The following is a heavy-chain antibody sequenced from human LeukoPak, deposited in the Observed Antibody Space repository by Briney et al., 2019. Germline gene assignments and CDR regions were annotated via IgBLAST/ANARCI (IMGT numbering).Heavy chain of an antibody. V-gene: IGHV3-48*01. CDR1: GFTFSSYS. J-gene: IGHJ6*03. D-gene: IGHD4-11*01. CDR3: ARSTVTTRGYYYYYYYMDV. CDR2: ISSSSSTI. Sequence: GGSLRLSCAASGFTFSSYSMNWVRQAPGKGLEWVPYISSSSSTIYYADSVKGRFTISRDNAKNSLYLQMNSLRAEDTAVYYCARSTVTTRGYYYYYYYMDVWGKGTTVTVSS.